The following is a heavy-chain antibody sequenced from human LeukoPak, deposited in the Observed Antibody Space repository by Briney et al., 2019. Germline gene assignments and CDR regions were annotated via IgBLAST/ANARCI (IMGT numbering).Heavy chain of an antibody. CDR3: ARVWNRGWLDP. V-gene: IGHV4-61*02. D-gene: IGHD7-27*01. J-gene: IGHJ5*02. CDR2: IHTSGST. CDR1: GGSISSGDYY. Sequence: SQTLSLTCTVSGGSISSGDYYWTWIRQPAGKGLEWIGRIHTSGSTNYKPSLQSRFTIAIDTSKNQFSLKLSSVTAADTAVYYCARVWNRGWLDPWGQGTLVTVSS.